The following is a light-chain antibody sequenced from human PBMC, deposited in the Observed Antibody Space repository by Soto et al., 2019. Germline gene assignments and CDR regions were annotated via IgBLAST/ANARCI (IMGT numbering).Light chain of an antibody. CDR3: MQARQTPA. V-gene: IGKV2-28*01. Sequence: DIVMTQSPLSLPVTPGEPASISCRFSQSLQHSNGYNYLDWYLQKPGQSPQILIYLASNRASGVPDRFSGSGSGTDFTLKISRMEAEDVEVYYRMQARQTPAFGQGTKVEIQ. CDR2: LAS. CDR1: QSLQHSNGYNY. J-gene: IGKJ1*01.